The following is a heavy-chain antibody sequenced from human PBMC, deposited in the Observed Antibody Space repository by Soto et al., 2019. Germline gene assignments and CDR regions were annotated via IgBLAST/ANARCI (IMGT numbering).Heavy chain of an antibody. D-gene: IGHD7-27*01. J-gene: IGHJ4*02. CDR2: ISDSGGST. CDR3: ARQKLGNFDY. CDR1: RFTFSIYA. Sequence: EVQLLESGGSLVQPGGSLRLSCAASRFTFSIYAMSWVRQAPGKGLEWVSGISDSGGSTYYADSVKGRFTISRDNSKNTLYLQMSSLRAEDTAVYYCARQKLGNFDYWGQGTLVTVSS. V-gene: IGHV3-23*01.